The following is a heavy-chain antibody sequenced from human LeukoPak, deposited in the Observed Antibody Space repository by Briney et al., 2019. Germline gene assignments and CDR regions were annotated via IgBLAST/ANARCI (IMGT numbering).Heavy chain of an antibody. CDR1: GGSISSSSSYY. CDR3: ARLRGYTDGNPGY. Sequence: SEALSLTCTVSGGSISSSSSYYWGWIRQPPGKGLEWIGSIYYTGDTYYNSSLKSRVTISVDTSKNQFSLKLSSVTAADTALYYCARLRGYTDGNPGYWGQGSLVTVSS. D-gene: IGHD5-12*01. CDR2: IYYTGDT. V-gene: IGHV4-39*01. J-gene: IGHJ4*02.